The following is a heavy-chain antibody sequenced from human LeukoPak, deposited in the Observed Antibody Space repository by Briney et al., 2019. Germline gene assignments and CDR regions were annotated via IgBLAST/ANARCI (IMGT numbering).Heavy chain of an antibody. Sequence: GGSLRLSCAASGFTFTSYAMSWVRQAPGKGLEWDSTIGGRGTNTYYADSVQGRFTISRDNSKNTLYLQMNSLRAEDTALYYCAKEYSEHYQHNSGYFVSFDYWGQGTLVSVSS. CDR2: IGGRGTNT. J-gene: IGHJ4*02. V-gene: IGHV3-23*01. D-gene: IGHD3-22*01. CDR1: GFTFTSYA. CDR3: AKEYSEHYQHNSGYFVSFDY.